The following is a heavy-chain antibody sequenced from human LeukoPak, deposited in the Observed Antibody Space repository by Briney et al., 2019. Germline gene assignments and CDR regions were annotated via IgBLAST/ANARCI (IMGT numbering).Heavy chain of an antibody. J-gene: IGHJ4*02. D-gene: IGHD3-22*01. V-gene: IGHV3-30*04. CDR3: ARVYNYYDSSGPIDY. CDR2: ISYDGSNK. CDR1: GFTFSSYA. Sequence: GGSLRLSCAASGFTFSSYAMHWVRQAPGKGLEWVAVISYDGSNKYYADSVKGRFTISRDNSKNTLYLKMNSLRAEDTAVYYCARVYNYYDSSGPIDYWGQGTLVTVSS.